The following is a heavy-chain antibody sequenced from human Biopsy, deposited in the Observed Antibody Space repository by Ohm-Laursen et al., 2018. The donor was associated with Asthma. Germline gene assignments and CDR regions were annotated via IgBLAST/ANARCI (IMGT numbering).Heavy chain of an antibody. CDR1: GGTFSNFA. V-gene: IGHV1-69*13. D-gene: IGHD6-19*01. CDR2: IMTVFGTT. CDR3: ARCQVGYSSGWSLLLKKIYYSGMDV. Sequence: SVKVSCKAPGGTFSNFAISWVRQAPGQGLEWLGGIMTVFGTTNYAQKLQGRVTVTADESTSTAYMEVTSLRSEDTAIYYCARCQVGYSSGWSLLLKKIYYSGMDVWGQGTAVTVSS. J-gene: IGHJ6*02.